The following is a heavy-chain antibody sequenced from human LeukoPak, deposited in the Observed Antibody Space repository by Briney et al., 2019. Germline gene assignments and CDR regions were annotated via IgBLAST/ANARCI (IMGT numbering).Heavy chain of an antibody. V-gene: IGHV3-23*01. Sequence: GGSLRLSCVASRFTFSKYIMTWVRQGPGKGLVWVASIRAGGDVTFYADSVKGRFRPSRDNSRNTVYLEMNSLRVDDTGVYFCANWGGTQTIGDIWYGPLDYWGQGTQVTVSS. CDR1: RFTFSKYI. CDR3: ANWGGTQTIGDIWYGPLDY. CDR2: IRAGGDVT. D-gene: IGHD3-16*01. J-gene: IGHJ4*02.